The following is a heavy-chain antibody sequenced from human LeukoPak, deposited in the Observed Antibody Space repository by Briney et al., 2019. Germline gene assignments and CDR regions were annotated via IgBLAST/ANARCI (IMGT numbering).Heavy chain of an antibody. CDR1: GGSISSYH. V-gene: IGHV4-4*09. D-gene: IGHD2-21*01. CDR2: IFTSGWT. J-gene: IGHJ5*02. CDR3: ATSHDVKTAPYDL. Sequence: SETLSLTCTVSGGSISSYHWSWVRQSPGKGLEWIGYIFTSGWTEYNPSLKSRVTMSVDTSKNQLSMELRFLTAADTAVYYCATSHDVKTAPYDLWGQGTLVTVSS.